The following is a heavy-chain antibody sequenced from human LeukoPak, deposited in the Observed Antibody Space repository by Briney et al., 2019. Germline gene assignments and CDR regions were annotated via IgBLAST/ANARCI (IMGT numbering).Heavy chain of an antibody. Sequence: GGSLRLSCAASGFTFSSYAMHWVRQAPGKGLEWVAFVRYDGSNKYYAGSVKGRFTISRDNSKNTLYLQMNSLRGEDTAVYYCAKSGSNYDYVWGSYRPTESNFDYWGQGTLVTVSS. CDR2: VRYDGSNK. V-gene: IGHV3-30*02. J-gene: IGHJ4*02. CDR1: GFTFSSYA. CDR3: AKSGSNYDYVWGSYRPTESNFDY. D-gene: IGHD3-16*02.